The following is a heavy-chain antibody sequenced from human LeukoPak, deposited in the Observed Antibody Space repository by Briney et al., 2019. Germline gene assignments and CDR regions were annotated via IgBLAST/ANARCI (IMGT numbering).Heavy chain of an antibody. J-gene: IGHJ4*02. V-gene: IGHV3-33*01. Sequence: GGSLRLSCAASGFTFSSYGMHWVRQAPGKGLEWVAVIWYDGSNKYYADSVKGRFTISRDNSKNTLYLQMNSLRAEDTAVYYCARDWIAVAGMAFLGYWGQGTLVTVSS. CDR3: ARDWIAVAGMAFLGY. CDR1: GFTFSSYG. D-gene: IGHD6-19*01. CDR2: IWYDGSNK.